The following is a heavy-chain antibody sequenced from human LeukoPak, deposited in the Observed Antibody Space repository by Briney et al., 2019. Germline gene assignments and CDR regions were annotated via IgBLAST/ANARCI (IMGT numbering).Heavy chain of an antibody. Sequence: SETLSLTCTVSGGSISSYYWSWIRQPPGKGLEWIGYIYYSGSTNYNPSLKSRVTISVDTSKNQFSLKLSSVTAADTAVYYCASCLAAWELCLWGQGTLVTVSS. CDR2: IYYSGST. CDR1: GGSISSYY. J-gene: IGHJ4*02. D-gene: IGHD3-16*01. CDR3: ASCLAAWELCL. V-gene: IGHV4-59*08.